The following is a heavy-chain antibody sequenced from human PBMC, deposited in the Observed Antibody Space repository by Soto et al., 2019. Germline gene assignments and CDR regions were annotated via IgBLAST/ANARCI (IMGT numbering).Heavy chain of an antibody. Sequence: GGSLRLSCAASGFTFSSYGMHWVRQAPGKGLEWVAVISYDGSNKYYADSVKGRFTISRDNSKNTLYLQMNSLRAEDTAVYYCAKELEGLSDYYYGMDVWGQGTTVTVSS. CDR3: AKELEGLSDYYYGMDV. J-gene: IGHJ6*02. D-gene: IGHD1-1*01. CDR1: GFTFSSYG. CDR2: ISYDGSNK. V-gene: IGHV3-30*18.